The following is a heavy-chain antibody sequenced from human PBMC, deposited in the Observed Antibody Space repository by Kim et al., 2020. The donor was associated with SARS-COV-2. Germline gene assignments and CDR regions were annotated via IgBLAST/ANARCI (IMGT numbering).Heavy chain of an antibody. V-gene: IGHV3-30*02. Sequence: ADSVKGRFTISRDNSKNTLYLQMNSLRAEDTAVYYCAKLSRRDGCNQDDYWGQGTLVTVSS. J-gene: IGHJ4*02. CDR3: AKLSRRDGCNQDDY. D-gene: IGHD6-19*01.